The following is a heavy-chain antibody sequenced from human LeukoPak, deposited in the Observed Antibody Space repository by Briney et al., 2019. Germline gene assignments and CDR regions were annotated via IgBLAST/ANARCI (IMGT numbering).Heavy chain of an antibody. V-gene: IGHV3-23*01. D-gene: IGHD1-26*01. CDR2: ISNSGGTT. CDR1: GFTFRNYA. CDR3: AKSRYSGSYSYYFDY. J-gene: IGHJ4*02. Sequence: GGSLRLSCATSGFTFRNYAMSWVRQAPGKGLEWVSCISNSGGTTYHADSVKGRFTISRDNSKNTLYLQMNSLRAEDTAVYYCAKSRYSGSYSYYFDYWGQGTLVTVSS.